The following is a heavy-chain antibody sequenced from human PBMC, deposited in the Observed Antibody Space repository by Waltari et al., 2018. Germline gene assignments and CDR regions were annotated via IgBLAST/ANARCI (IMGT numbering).Heavy chain of an antibody. V-gene: IGHV3-7*01. D-gene: IGHD1-26*01. Sequence: EVQLVESGGGLVQPGGSLRLSCAAPGFPFSSHWMSWVRQAPGKGLEWVANIKQDGSEKYYVDSVKGRFTISRDNAKNSLYLQMNSLRAEDTAVYYCARDLIVGATNFDYWGQGTLVTVSS. CDR1: GFPFSSHW. J-gene: IGHJ4*02. CDR2: IKQDGSEK. CDR3: ARDLIVGATNFDY.